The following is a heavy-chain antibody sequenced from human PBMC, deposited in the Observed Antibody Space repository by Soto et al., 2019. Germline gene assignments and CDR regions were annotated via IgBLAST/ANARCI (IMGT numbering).Heavy chain of an antibody. J-gene: IGHJ4*02. Sequence: VASVKVSCKASGGTFSSYAISWVRQAPGQGLEWMGGIIPIFGTANYAQKFQGRVTITADESTSTAYMELSSLRSEDTAVYYCARGRPSSGWGIVYYFDYWGQGTLVTVSS. CDR1: GGTFSSYA. CDR2: IIPIFGTA. V-gene: IGHV1-69*13. D-gene: IGHD6-19*01. CDR3: ARGRPSSGWGIVYYFDY.